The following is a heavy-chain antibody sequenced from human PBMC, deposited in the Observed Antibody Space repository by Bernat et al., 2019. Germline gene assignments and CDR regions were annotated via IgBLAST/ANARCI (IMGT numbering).Heavy chain of an antibody. J-gene: IGHJ6*02. CDR1: GFTFSSYA. V-gene: IGHV3-30-3*01. CDR3: ARVSGYYGSGSYTYYYYGMDV. D-gene: IGHD3-10*01. Sequence: VQLVETGGGLIQPGRSLRLSCAASGFTFSSYAMHWVRQAPGKGLEWVAVISYDGSNKYYADSVKGRFTISRDNSKNTLYLQMNSLRAEDTAVYYCARVSGYYGSGSYTYYYYGMDVWGQGTTVTVSS. CDR2: ISYDGSNK.